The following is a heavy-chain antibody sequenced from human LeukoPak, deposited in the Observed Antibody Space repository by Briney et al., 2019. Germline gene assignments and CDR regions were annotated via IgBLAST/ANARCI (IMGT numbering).Heavy chain of an antibody. V-gene: IGHV4-39*01. CDR2: IYDSGST. CDR1: GGSIRSSYYY. D-gene: IGHD3-3*01. CDR3: ARLSLGIDYDFWSGYSFYYLDY. Sequence: PSETLSLTCTVSGGSIRSSYYYWGWIRQPPGKGLEWIGSIYDSGSTYYNPSLKSRVTISVDTSKNQFSLKLSSVTAADTAVYYCARLSLGIDYDFWSGYSFYYLDYWGQGTLVTVSS. J-gene: IGHJ4*02.